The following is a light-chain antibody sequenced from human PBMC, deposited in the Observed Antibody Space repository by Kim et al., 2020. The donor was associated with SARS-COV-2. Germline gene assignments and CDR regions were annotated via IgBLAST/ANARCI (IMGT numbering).Light chain of an antibody. CDR1: SIESKS. CDR3: QVWHSSSDHRVV. J-gene: IGLJ2*01. Sequence: KPAKITCGGTSIESKSVHWYQQKAGQAPVLVIYYDSDRPSGIPERFSGSNSGNTATLTISRVEAGDEADYYCQVWHSSSDHRVVFGGGTQLTVL. V-gene: IGLV3-21*04. CDR2: YDS.